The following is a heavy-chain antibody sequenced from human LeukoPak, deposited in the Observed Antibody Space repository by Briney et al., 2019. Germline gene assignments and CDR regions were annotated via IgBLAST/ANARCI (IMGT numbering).Heavy chain of an antibody. Sequence: GGSLRLSCAASGFTFSSYEMDWVRQAPGKGLEWVSYISSSGSTIYYPDSVKGRFTISRDSAKNSLYLQMNSLRVEDTAVYYCAKEVTPDRSGFDAFDIWGQGTMVTVSS. D-gene: IGHD3-22*01. CDR3: AKEVTPDRSGFDAFDI. V-gene: IGHV3-48*03. J-gene: IGHJ3*02. CDR2: ISSSGSTI. CDR1: GFTFSSYE.